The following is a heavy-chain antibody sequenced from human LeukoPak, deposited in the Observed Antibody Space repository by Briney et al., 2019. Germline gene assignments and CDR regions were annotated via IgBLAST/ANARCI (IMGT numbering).Heavy chain of an antibody. V-gene: IGHV3-64*02. CDR1: GFTFSNYA. D-gene: IGHD3-22*01. J-gene: IGHJ4*02. Sequence: GGSLRLSCAASGFTFSNYAMHWVRQAPGKGLEYISAITIDGATTFYADSVRGRFTISRGSSKSTLYLQMGSLRTEDTAVYYCARDYFERSGYSWGQGTLVTVSS. CDR3: ARDYFERSGYS. CDR2: ITIDGATT.